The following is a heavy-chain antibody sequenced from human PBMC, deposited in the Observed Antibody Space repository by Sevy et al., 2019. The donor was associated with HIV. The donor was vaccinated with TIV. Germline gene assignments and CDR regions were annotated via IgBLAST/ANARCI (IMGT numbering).Heavy chain of an antibody. V-gene: IGHV4-4*07. CDR1: GGSISSYY. Sequence: SETLSLTCTVSGGSISSYYWSWIRQPAGKGLEWIGRTYTSGSTNYNPSLKSRVTMSVDTSKNQFSLKLSSVTAADTAVYYCARYFITMVRGVKGVYFDFWGQGTLVTVSS. J-gene: IGHJ4*02. D-gene: IGHD3-10*01. CDR2: TYTSGST. CDR3: ARYFITMVRGVKGVYFDF.